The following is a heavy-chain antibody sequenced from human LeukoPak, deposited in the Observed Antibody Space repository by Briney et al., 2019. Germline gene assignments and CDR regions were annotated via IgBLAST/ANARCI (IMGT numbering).Heavy chain of an antibody. CDR1: GFTVSTND. D-gene: IGHD6-13*01. V-gene: IGHV3-23*01. CDR2: ISPTGDGA. J-gene: IGHJ4*02. Sequence: GGSLRLSCAASGFTVSTNDLRWVRQAPGKGLEWVPGISPTGDGAYYADSVKDRFTISRDNFKNTLYVPMNSLRAEDTAVCYCAKAGYRYYFDYWGQGTLVTVSS. CDR3: AKAGYRYYFDY.